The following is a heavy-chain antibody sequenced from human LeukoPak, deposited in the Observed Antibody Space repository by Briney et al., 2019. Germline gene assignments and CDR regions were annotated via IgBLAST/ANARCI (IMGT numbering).Heavy chain of an antibody. V-gene: IGHV4-34*01. CDR1: GGSFSGYY. CDR2: INHSGST. Sequence: LETLSLTCAVYGGSFSGYYWSWIRQPPGKGLEWIGEINHSGSTNYNPSLKSRVTISVDTSKNQFSLKLSSVTAADTAVYYCARRFDPWGQGTLVTVSS. CDR3: ARRFDP. J-gene: IGHJ5*02.